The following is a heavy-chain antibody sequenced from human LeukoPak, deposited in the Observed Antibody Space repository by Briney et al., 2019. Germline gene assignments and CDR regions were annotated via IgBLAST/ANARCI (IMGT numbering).Heavy chain of an antibody. D-gene: IGHD3-3*01. CDR1: GFTFSSYS. V-gene: IGHV3-21*01. CDR2: ISSSSSYI. J-gene: IGHJ4*02. CDR3: ARWSGFSFDY. Sequence: PGGSLRLSCAASGFTFSSYSMNWVRQAPGKGLEWVSSISSSSSYIYYADSVKGRFTISRDNSKNTLYLQMNSLRAEDTAVYYCARWSGFSFDYWGQGTLVTVSS.